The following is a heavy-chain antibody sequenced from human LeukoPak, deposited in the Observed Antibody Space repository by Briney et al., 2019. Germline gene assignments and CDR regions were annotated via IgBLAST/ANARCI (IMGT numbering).Heavy chain of an antibody. J-gene: IGHJ5*02. V-gene: IGHV1-18*01. Sequence: ASVKVSCKASGYTFTSYGISWVRQAPGQGLEWMGWISAYNGNTNYAQKLQGSVTMTTDTSTSTAYMELRSLRSDDTAVYYCARAREFCGGGRCKDFAVYEMAVGEKGPRALFPWG. D-gene: IGHD2-15*01. CDR1: GYTFTSYG. CDR2: ISAYNGNT. CDR3: ARAREFCGGGRCKDFAVYEMAVGEKGPRALFP.